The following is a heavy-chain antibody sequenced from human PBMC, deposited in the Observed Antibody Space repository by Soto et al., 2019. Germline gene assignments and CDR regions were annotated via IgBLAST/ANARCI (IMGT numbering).Heavy chain of an antibody. Sequence: QVQLVASGGGVVQPGRSLRLSCAASGFTFSSYAMHWVRQAPGKGLEWVAVISYDGSNKYYADSVKGRFTISRDNSKNTLYLQMNSLRAEDTAVYYCARDRMVRGLKSSMDVWGQGTTVTVSS. CDR2: ISYDGSNK. CDR3: ARDRMVRGLKSSMDV. J-gene: IGHJ6*02. D-gene: IGHD3-10*01. V-gene: IGHV3-30-3*01. CDR1: GFTFSSYA.